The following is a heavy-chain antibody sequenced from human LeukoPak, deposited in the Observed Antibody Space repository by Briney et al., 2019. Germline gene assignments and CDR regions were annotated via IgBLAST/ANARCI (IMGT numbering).Heavy chain of an antibody. J-gene: IGHJ4*02. CDR1: GGSSSSGDYY. D-gene: IGHD2-2*01. V-gene: IGHV4-39*07. CDR3: ATMRGYCSSPTCQDS. CDR2: INHSGSA. Sequence: SETLSLTCTVSGGSSSSGDYYWSWIRQPPGKGLEWIGEINHSGSANYSPSLKSRVTLSVDTSKNQFSLKLSSVTAADTAMYYCATMRGYCSSPTCQDSWGQGTLVTVSS.